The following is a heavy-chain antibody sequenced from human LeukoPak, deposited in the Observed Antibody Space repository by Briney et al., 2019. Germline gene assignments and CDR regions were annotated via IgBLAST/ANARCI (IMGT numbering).Heavy chain of an antibody. Sequence: VRQAPGKGLEWVAVVWYDGSKKYYADSVKGRFTISRDNSNNTLFLQMNSLRAEDTAVYYCAKVRTGHYFDYWGQGTLVTVSS. D-gene: IGHD1-1*01. CDR3: AKVRTGHYFDY. J-gene: IGHJ4*02. CDR2: VWYDGSKK. V-gene: IGHV3-33*06.